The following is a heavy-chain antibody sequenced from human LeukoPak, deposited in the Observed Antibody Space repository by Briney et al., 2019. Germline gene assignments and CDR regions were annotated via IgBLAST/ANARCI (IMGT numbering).Heavy chain of an antibody. CDR1: GGSFSGYY. CDR2: INHSGST. CDR3: ARGHPRTHYDFWSGYENYYYYYVDV. J-gene: IGHJ6*03. D-gene: IGHD3-3*01. V-gene: IGHV4-34*01. Sequence: SETLSLTCAVYGGSFSGYYWSWIRQPPGKGLEWIGEINHSGSTNYNPSLKSRVTISVDTSKNQFSLKLSSVTAADTAVYYCARGHPRTHYDFWSGYENYYYYYVDVWGKGTTVTVSS.